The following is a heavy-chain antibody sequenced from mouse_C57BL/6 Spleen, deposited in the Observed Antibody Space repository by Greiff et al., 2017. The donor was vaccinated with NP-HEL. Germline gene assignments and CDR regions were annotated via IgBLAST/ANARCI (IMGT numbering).Heavy chain of an antibody. D-gene: IGHD1-1*01. V-gene: IGHV2-9-1*01. J-gene: IGHJ1*03. CDR3: ARLLYYGSSYWYFDV. CDR2: IWTGGGT. CDR1: GFSLTSYA. Sequence: VKLQESGPGLVAPSQSLSITCTVSGFSLTSYAISWVRQPPGKGLEWLGVIWTGGGTNYNSALKSRLSISKDNSKSQVFLKMNSLQTDDTARYYCARLLYYGSSYWYFDVWGTGTTVTVSS.